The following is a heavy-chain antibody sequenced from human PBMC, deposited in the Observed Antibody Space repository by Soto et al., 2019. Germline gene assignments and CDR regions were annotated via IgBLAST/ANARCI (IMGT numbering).Heavy chain of an antibody. V-gene: IGHV3-48*03. CDR3: ARDKSYALAV. Sequence: GGSLRLSCAASGFTFSSYEMNWVRQAPGKGLEWVSYISSTTYADSVKGRFTISRDNARTTVYLQLDSLRVEDTAVYYCARDKSYALAVWGQGTTVTVSS. D-gene: IGHD4-17*01. J-gene: IGHJ6*02. CDR1: GFTFSSYE. CDR2: ISST.